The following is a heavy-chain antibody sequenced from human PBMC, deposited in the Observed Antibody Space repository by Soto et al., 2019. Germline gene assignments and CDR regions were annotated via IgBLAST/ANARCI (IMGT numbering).Heavy chain of an antibody. J-gene: IGHJ4*02. CDR3: ASYGDYGVDY. V-gene: IGHV4-59*08. CDR2: IYYSGST. Sequence: SETLSPTCTVSGGSISSYYWSWIRQPPGKGLEWIGYIYYSGSTNYNPSLKSRVTISVDTSKNQFSLKLSSVTAADTVVYYCASYGDYGVDYWGQGTLDTVSS. CDR1: GGSISSYY. D-gene: IGHD4-17*01.